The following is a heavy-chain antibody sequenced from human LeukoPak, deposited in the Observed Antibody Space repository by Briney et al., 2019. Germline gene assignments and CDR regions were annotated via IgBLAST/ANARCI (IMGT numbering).Heavy chain of an antibody. CDR1: GGSLVSDIW. Sequence: SETLSLTCVVSGGSLVSDIWWSWVRQPPGKGLQWVGEIYHSGSSNYNPSLKSGVTISVDKSKNQFSLMLTSLPAAATALYDCGRKGCSPPPGPQPDTRRTAFDSWGQGTMVTVSS. D-gene: IGHD1-1*01. V-gene: IGHV4-4*02. CDR2: IYHSGSS. CDR3: GRKGCSPPPGPQPDTRRTAFDS. J-gene: IGHJ3*01.